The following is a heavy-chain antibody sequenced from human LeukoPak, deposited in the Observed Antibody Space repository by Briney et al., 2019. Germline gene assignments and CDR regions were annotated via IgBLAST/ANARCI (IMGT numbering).Heavy chain of an antibody. CDR1: GGSFSGYY. Sequence: PSETLSLTCAVYGGSFSGYYWSWIRQPPGKGLEWIGEINHSGSTNYNPSLKSRVTISVDTSKNQFSLKLSSVTAADTAVYYCAGSIFGYPWFDPWGQGTLVTVSS. V-gene: IGHV4-34*01. D-gene: IGHD3-9*01. J-gene: IGHJ5*02. CDR3: AGSIFGYPWFDP. CDR2: INHSGST.